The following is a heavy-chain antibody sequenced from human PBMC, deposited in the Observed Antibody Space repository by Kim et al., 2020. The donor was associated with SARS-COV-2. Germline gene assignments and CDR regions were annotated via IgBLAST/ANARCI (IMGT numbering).Heavy chain of an antibody. CDR2: IYHSDYDT. Sequence: GESLKISCKVFGYDFIYYWIVWVRQMPGKGLEWNGIIYHSDYDTRYSPSFQGQVTFSGDQSISTASLQWRSLKASDTAMYYCVRLVGGPHHGDYGYFDSWGQGTLVTVSS. CDR3: VRLVGGPHHGDYGYFDS. D-gene: IGHD4-17*01. CDR1: GYDFIYYW. J-gene: IGHJ4*02. V-gene: IGHV5-51*01.